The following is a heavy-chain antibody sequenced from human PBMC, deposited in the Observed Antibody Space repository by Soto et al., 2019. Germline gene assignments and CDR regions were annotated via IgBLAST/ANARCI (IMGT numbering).Heavy chain of an antibody. J-gene: IGHJ4*02. V-gene: IGHV3-48*03. CDR3: ARGLEAAAGPY. Sequence: GGSLRLSCEVSGLTFNSYEMNWVRQAPGKGLEWVSYISSSGSTIYYADSVKGRFTISRDNAKNSLYLQMNSLRAEDTAVYYCARGLEAAAGPYWGQGTLVTVSS. CDR2: ISSSGSTI. D-gene: IGHD6-13*01. CDR1: GLTFNSYE.